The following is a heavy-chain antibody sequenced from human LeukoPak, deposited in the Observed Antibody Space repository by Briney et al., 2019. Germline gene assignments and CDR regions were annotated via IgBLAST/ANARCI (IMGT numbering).Heavy chain of an antibody. J-gene: IGHJ6*03. CDR1: GYTFTSYG. Sequence: ASLKVSRKASGYTFTSYGISWVRQAPGQGLEWMGWISAYNGATNYAHKFQGRVTMTTDTPTTTAYMELRSLRSDDTAVYYCARQQLEWATIRNVGYYQYYYMDVWGKGTTVTVSS. D-gene: IGHD1-1*01. CDR2: ISAYNGAT. CDR3: ARQQLEWATIRNVGYYQYYYMDV. V-gene: IGHV1-18*01.